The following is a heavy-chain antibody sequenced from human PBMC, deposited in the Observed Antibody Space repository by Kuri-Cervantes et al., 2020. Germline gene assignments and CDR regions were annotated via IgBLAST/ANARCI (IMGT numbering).Heavy chain of an antibody. CDR1: GGSFSGYY. CDR2: INHSGST. J-gene: IGHJ4*02. CDR3: ARAGSIFGVVINGSRFDY. D-gene: IGHD3-3*01. Sequence: SETLSLTCAVYGGSFSGYYWSWIRQPPGKGLEWIGEINHSGSTNYNPSLKSRVTISVDTSKNQFSLKLSSVTAADTAVYYCARAGSIFGVVINGSRFDYWGQGTLVTVSS. V-gene: IGHV4-34*01.